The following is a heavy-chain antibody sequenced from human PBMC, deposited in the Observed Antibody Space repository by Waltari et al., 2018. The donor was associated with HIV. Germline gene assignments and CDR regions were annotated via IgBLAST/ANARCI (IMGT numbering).Heavy chain of an antibody. V-gene: IGHV4-59*01. J-gene: IGHJ4*02. CDR3: ARDSRSIAAAGTVY. CDR2: IYYSGST. CDR1: GGSISSYY. Sequence: QVQLQESGPGLVKPSETLSLTCTVSGGSISSYYWSWIRQPPGKGLEWIGYIYYSGSTNYNPSLKSRVTISVDTSKNQFSLKLSSVTAADTAVYYCARDSRSIAAAGTVYWGQGTLVTVSS. D-gene: IGHD6-13*01.